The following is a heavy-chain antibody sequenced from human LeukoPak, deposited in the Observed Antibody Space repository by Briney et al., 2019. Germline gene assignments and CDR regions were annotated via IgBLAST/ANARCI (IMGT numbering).Heavy chain of an antibody. CDR2: IIPILGIA. CDR1: GGTFSSYA. D-gene: IGHD6-13*01. J-gene: IGHJ5*02. Sequence: GSSVKVSCKASGGTFSSYAISWVRQAPGQGLEWMGRIIPILGIANYAQKFQGRVTITADKSTSTAYMELSSLRSGDTAVYYCARDLGLGIAAAGTHRWWFDPWGQGTLVTVSS. V-gene: IGHV1-69*04. CDR3: ARDLGLGIAAAGTHRWWFDP.